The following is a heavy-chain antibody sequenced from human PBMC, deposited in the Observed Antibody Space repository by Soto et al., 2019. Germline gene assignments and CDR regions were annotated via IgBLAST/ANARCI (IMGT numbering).Heavy chain of an antibody. CDR2: INPNSGGT. Sequence: QVQLVQSGAEVKKPGASVKVSCKASGYTFTGYYMHWVRQAPGQGLEWMGWINPNSGGTNYAQKIQGWVTMTTDTSISTAYMELSRLRSDDTAVYYCARSTATAVYWFDPWGQGTLVTVSS. CDR3: ARSTATAVYWFDP. J-gene: IGHJ5*02. CDR1: GYTFTGYY. V-gene: IGHV1-2*04. D-gene: IGHD2-2*01.